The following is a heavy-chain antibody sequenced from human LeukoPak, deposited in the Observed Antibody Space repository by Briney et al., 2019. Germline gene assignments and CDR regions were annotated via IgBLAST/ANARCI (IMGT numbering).Heavy chain of an antibody. CDR3: ARQGAGSGPPIYS. D-gene: IGHD6-13*01. J-gene: IGHJ4*02. Sequence: ESLKISCKASGYSFSNYWIGWVRQMPGKGLGWMGIVYPGDSQTRYNPSLQGQVTISDDKSISTAYLQWSSLKASDTAMYYCARQGAGSGPPIYSWGQGTLVTVSS. CDR1: GYSFSNYW. CDR2: VYPGDSQT. V-gene: IGHV5-51*01.